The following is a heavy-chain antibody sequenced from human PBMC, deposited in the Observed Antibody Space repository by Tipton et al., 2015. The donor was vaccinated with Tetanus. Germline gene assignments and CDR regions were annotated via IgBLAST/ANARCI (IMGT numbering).Heavy chain of an antibody. Sequence: SLRLSCAASGFTFSSYGMHWVRQAPGKGLEWVAVISYDGSNKYYADSVKGRFTISRDNSKNTLYLQMNSLRAEDTAVYYCARDVTGYDLTADYFDYWGQGTLVTVSS. CDR1: GFTFSSYG. J-gene: IGHJ4*02. CDR2: ISYDGSNK. D-gene: IGHD5-12*01. CDR3: ARDVTGYDLTADYFDY. V-gene: IGHV3-30*03.